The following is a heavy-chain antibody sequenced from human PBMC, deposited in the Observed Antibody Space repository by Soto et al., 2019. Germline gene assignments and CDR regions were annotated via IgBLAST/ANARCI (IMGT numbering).Heavy chain of an antibody. V-gene: IGHV1-3*01. CDR3: APEGFDF. Sequence: GASVKVSCKASGSTFNTYAMHWVRQAPGQGLEWMGWINAGNDNTKYSQKFQGRVTITRDTSATTAYMELSSLRSEDTAVYYCAPEGFDFWGQGTLVTVFS. D-gene: IGHD3-3*01. J-gene: IGHJ4*02. CDR1: GSTFNTYA. CDR2: INAGNDNT.